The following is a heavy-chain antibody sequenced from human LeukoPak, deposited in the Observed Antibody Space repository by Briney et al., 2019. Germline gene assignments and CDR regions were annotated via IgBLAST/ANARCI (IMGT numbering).Heavy chain of an antibody. CDR3: ASSLTTVTTPFDY. Sequence: GGSLRLSCAASGFTFSDYYMSWIRQAPGNGLEWVSYISSSGSTIYYADSVKGRFTISRDNAKNSLYLQMNSLRAEDTAVYYCASSLTTVTTPFDYWGQGTLVTVSS. J-gene: IGHJ4*02. D-gene: IGHD4-17*01. CDR1: GFTFSDYY. CDR2: ISSSGSTI. V-gene: IGHV3-11*01.